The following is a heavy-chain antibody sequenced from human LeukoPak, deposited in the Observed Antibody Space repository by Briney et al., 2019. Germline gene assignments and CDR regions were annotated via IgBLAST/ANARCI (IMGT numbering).Heavy chain of an antibody. D-gene: IGHD2-2*01. V-gene: IGHV3-33*01. CDR2: IWYDGSNK. Sequence: GGSLRLSCAASGFTFSSYGIHWVRQAPGKGLEWVAVIWYDGSNKYYADSVKGRFTISRDNSKNTLYLQMNSLRAEDTAVYYCARDDCSSTSCYYHYWGQGTLATVSS. CDR3: ARDDCSSTSCYYHY. J-gene: IGHJ4*02. CDR1: GFTFSSYG.